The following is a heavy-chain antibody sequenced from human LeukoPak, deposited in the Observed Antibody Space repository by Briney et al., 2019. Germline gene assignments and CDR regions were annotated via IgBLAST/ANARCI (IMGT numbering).Heavy chain of an antibody. CDR3: AKDPHDYGDS. CDR1: GFTFSSYW. CDR2: IKQDGSEK. D-gene: IGHD4-17*01. J-gene: IGHJ4*02. Sequence: GGPLRLSCAASGFTFSSYWMSWVRQAPGKGLEWVANIKQDGSEKYYVDSVKGRFTISRDNSKNTLYLQMNSLRAEDTAVYYCAKDPHDYGDSWGQGTLVTVSS. V-gene: IGHV3-7*03.